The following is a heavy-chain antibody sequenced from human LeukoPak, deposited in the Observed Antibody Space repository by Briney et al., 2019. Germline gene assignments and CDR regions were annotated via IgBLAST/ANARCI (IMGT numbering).Heavy chain of an antibody. CDR1: GLPHYEQD. CDR2: FTYCSRYI. D-gene: IGHD4-17*01. J-gene: IGHJ4*02. Sequence: PGGSLRLSCAVSGLPHYEQDMNGVRQATGKGLEWVLSFTYCSRYIYYAVCEKGSFISYRDNAKNSLYLQLNSLTVEDAAVYYCARVSREYGDLESWGQGTLVTVSS. CDR3: ARVSREYGDLES. V-gene: IGHV3-21*01.